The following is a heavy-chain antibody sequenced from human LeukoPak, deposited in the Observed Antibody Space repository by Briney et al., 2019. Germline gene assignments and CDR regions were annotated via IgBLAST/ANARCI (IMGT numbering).Heavy chain of an antibody. Sequence: ASVKVSCEASGGTFSTYAINWVRQAPGQGLEWMGGIIPIFGTAIYAQKFQGRVTTTADESTSTAYMELSSLRSEDTAVYYCARDIRNWFDPWGQGTLVTVPS. CDR3: ARDIRNWFDP. J-gene: IGHJ5*02. CDR1: GGTFSTYA. CDR2: IIPIFGTA. V-gene: IGHV1-69*01.